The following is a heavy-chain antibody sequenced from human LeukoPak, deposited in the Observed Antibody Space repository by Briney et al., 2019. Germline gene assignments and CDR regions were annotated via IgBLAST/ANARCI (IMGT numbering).Heavy chain of an antibody. J-gene: IGHJ4*02. V-gene: IGHV1-69*05. CDR1: GGTLSSYA. Sequence: ASVKVSCKASGGTLSSYAISWVRQAPGQGLEWMGGIIPIFGTANYAQKFQGRVTITTDESTSTAYMELSSLRSEDTAVYYCARLAMPKRFFDYWGQGTLVTVSS. CDR3: ARLAMPKRFFDY. CDR2: IIPIFGTA. D-gene: IGHD2-2*01.